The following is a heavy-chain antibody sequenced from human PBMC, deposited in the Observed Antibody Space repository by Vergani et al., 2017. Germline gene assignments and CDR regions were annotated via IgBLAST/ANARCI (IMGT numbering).Heavy chain of an antibody. Sequence: QVQLVQSGAEVKKPGSSVKVSCKASGGTFSSYAISWVRQAPGQGLEWMGGIIPIFGTANYAQKFQGRVTITADESTSTAYMELSSLRSEDTAVYYCASPLRDGYNDQTPHSTGDYYYGMDVWGQGTTVTVSS. D-gene: IGHD5-24*01. CDR1: GGTFSSYA. V-gene: IGHV1-69*01. J-gene: IGHJ6*02. CDR3: ASPLRDGYNDQTPHSTGDYYYGMDV. CDR2: IIPIFGTA.